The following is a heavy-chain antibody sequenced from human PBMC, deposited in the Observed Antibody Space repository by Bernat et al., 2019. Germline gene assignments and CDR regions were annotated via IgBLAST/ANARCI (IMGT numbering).Heavy chain of an antibody. D-gene: IGHD4-17*01. CDR2: INPNSGGT. Sequence: QVQLVQSGAEVKKPGASVKVSCKASGYTFTGYYMHWVRQAPGQGLEWMGWINPNSGGTNYAQKFQGWVTMTRETYISTAYMELSRLRSDDTAVYYCARDYSSSVTTSDYYYGMDVWGQGTTVTVSS. V-gene: IGHV1-2*04. CDR1: GYTFTGYY. CDR3: ARDYSSSVTTSDYYYGMDV. J-gene: IGHJ6*02.